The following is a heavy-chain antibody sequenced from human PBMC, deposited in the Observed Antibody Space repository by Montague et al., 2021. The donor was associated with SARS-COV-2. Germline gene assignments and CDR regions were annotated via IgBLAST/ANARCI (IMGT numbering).Heavy chain of an antibody. V-gene: IGHV3-23*01. J-gene: IGHJ4*02. CDR1: GFTFSSYA. D-gene: IGHD3-10*01. CDR3: ANDVGALLGSGSYQGY. CDR2: ISGSGGST. Sequence: SLRLSCAASGFTFSSYAMSWVRQAPGKGLEWVSPISGSGGSTYYADSVKGRFTISRDNSKNTLYLQMNSLRAEDTAVYYCANDVGALLGSGSYQGYWGQGTLVTVSS.